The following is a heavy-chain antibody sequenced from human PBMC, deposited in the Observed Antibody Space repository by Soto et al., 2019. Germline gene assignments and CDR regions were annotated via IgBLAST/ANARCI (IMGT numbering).Heavy chain of an antibody. CDR3: AKDPTRGEGSYYFDY. J-gene: IGHJ4*02. CDR1: GFTFSSYG. CDR2: ISYDGSNK. D-gene: IGHD3-16*01. Sequence: GGSLRLSCAASGFTFSSYGMHWVRQAPGKGLEWVAVISYDGSNKYYADSVKGRFTISRDNSKNTLYLQMNSLRAEDTAVYYCAKDPTRGEGSYYFDYWGQGTLVTVS. V-gene: IGHV3-30*18.